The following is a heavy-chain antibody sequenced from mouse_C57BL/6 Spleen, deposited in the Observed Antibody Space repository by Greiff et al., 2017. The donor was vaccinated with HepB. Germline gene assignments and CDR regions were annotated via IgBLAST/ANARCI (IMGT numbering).Heavy chain of an antibody. D-gene: IGHD2-4*01. CDR1: GYTFTDYY. V-gene: IGHV1-26*01. CDR2: INPNNGGT. J-gene: IGHJ4*01. CDR3: ARLRLRRGYAMDY. Sequence: EVKLQQSGPELVKPGASVKISCKASGYTFTDYYMNWVKQSHGKSLEWIGDINPNNGGTSYNQKFKGKATLTVDKSSSTAYMELRSLTSEDSAVYYCARLRLRRGYAMDYWGQGTSVTVSS.